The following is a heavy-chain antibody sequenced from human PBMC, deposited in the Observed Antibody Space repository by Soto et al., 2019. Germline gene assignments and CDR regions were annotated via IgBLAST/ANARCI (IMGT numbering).Heavy chain of an antibody. V-gene: IGHV3-23*01. Sequence: GWSLRLSCAASVFTFSSYAMSWFRQAPGKGLEWVSTISGSGGGTYYADSMKGRFTISRDNSKNTLYLQMYSLRVEDTAVYYCARESDHWGQGTLVTVSS. CDR3: ARESDH. CDR1: VFTFSSYA. J-gene: IGHJ4*02. CDR2: ISGSGGGT.